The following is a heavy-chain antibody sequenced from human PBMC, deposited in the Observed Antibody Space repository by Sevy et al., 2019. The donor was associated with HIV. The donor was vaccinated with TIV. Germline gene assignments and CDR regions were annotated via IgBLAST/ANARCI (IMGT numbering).Heavy chain of an antibody. J-gene: IGHJ4*02. V-gene: IGHV1-2*02. Sequence: ASVKVSCKASGYSFTGYYIHWVRQAPGQGLEWMGWINPNNGGTNYAQEFQGRVTMTRDTSISTVYMELSRLKSDDPAVDYCARAPVYCRGGNCYPYHFDYWGQGTLVTVSS. CDR2: INPNNGGT. D-gene: IGHD2-15*01. CDR3: ARAPVYCRGGNCYPYHFDY. CDR1: GYSFTGYY.